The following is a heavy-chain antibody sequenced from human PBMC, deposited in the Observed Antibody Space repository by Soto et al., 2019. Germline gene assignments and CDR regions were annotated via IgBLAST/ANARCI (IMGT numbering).Heavy chain of an antibody. CDR2: ISSGGTYT. V-gene: IGHV3-74*01. J-gene: IGHJ5*02. Sequence: HPGGSLRLSCAASGFTFSTYWMHWVRQVPGKGLVWVSRISSGGTYTNYADSVKGRFTISRDSARNTLFLQMNYLTGEDTAVYYCARTFVDGMAGFGPWGQGTLVTVSS. D-gene: IGHD2-15*01. CDR3: ARTFVDGMAGFGP. CDR1: GFTFSTYW.